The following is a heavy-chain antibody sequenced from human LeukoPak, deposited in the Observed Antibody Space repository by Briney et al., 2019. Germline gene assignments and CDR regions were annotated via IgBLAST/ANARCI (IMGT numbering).Heavy chain of an antibody. D-gene: IGHD3-22*01. CDR3: AKDLHDSSGYYYHHAFDI. CDR2: ISGSGDTT. J-gene: IGHJ3*02. Sequence: GGSLRLSCAASGFTFSSYAMSWVRQAPGKGLEWVSAISGSGDTTYYADSVKGRFTISRDNSKNTLYLQMSSLRAEDTAVYYCAKDLHDSSGYYYHHAFDIWGQGTMVTVSS. V-gene: IGHV3-23*01. CDR1: GFTFSSYA.